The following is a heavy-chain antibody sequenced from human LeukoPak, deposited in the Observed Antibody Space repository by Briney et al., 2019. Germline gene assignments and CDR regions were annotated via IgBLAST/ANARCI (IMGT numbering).Heavy chain of an antibody. J-gene: IGHJ4*02. CDR1: GFTFSSYS. V-gene: IGHV3-21*04. CDR3: ARGKYCSGGSCYSDFDY. D-gene: IGHD2-15*01. Sequence: GGSLRLSCAASGFTFSSYSMNWVRQAPGKGLEWVSSISSSSSYIYYADSVKGRFTISRDNAKNSLYLQMNSLRAEDTALYYCARGKYCSGGSCYSDFDYWGQGTLVTVSS. CDR2: ISSSSSYI.